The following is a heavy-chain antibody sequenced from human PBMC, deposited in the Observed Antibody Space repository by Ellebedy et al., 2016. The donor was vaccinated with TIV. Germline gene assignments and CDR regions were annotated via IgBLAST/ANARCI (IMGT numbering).Heavy chain of an antibody. D-gene: IGHD5-24*01. V-gene: IGHV3-21*01. J-gene: IGHJ6*02. CDR2: ISSSSSYI. CDR1: GFTFSSYS. Sequence: PGGSLRLSCAASGFTFSSYSMNWVRQAPGKGLEWVSSISSSSSYIYYADSVKGRFTISRDNAKNSLYLQMNSLRAEDTAVYYCAREREMGYYYYGMDVWGQGTTVTVSS. CDR3: AREREMGYYYYGMDV.